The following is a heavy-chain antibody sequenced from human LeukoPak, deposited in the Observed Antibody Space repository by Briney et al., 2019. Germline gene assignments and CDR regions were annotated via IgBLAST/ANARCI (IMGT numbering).Heavy chain of an antibody. CDR3: ARDRSGVIDY. CDR1: GFTVSSNY. V-gene: IGHV3-66*01. Sequence: GGSLRLSCAASGFTVSSNYMSWVRQAPGKGLEWVSVIYSGGSTYYADSVKDRFTISRDNSKNTLYLQMNSLRAEDTAVYYCARDRSGVIDYWGQGTLVTVSS. J-gene: IGHJ4*02. D-gene: IGHD2-8*01. CDR2: IYSGGST.